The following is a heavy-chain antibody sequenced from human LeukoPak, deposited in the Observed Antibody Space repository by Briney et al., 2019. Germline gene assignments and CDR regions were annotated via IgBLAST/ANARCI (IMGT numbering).Heavy chain of an antibody. V-gene: IGHV3-30-3*02. Sequence: GRSLRLSCAASGFTFSSYAMHWVRQAPGKGLEWVAVISYDGSNKYYADSVKGRFTISRDNSKNTLYLQMNSLRAEDTAVYYCAKSTSNRPPGDYWGQGTLVTVSS. D-gene: IGHD2-2*01. CDR2: ISYDGSNK. CDR1: GFTFSSYA. J-gene: IGHJ4*02. CDR3: AKSTSNRPPGDY.